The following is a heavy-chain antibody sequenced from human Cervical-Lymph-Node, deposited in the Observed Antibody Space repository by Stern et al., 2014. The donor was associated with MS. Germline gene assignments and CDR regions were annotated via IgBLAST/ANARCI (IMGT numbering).Heavy chain of an antibody. CDR3: ARDGSIAVAGTGFGY. CDR2: IRNSRTYI. Sequence: EDQLVESGGGLVKPGGSLRLSCAASGFTFSSYSMNWVRQAPGKGLEWVSSIRNSRTYIYYAVSVKGRFTISRDNDKNSLYLQMNSLRAEDTAVYYCARDGSIAVAGTGFGYWGQGTLVTVSS. V-gene: IGHV3-21*01. D-gene: IGHD6-19*01. CDR1: GFTFSSYS. J-gene: IGHJ4*02.